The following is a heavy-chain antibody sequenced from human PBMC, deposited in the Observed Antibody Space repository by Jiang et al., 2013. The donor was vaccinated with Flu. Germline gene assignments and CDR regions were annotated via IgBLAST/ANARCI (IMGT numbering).Heavy chain of an antibody. J-gene: IGHJ6*02. V-gene: IGHV4-59*08. D-gene: IGHD2-21*02. CDR2: IHNSGTT. CDR3: ARSYCGGDCYSMFGYSYYGMDV. CDR1: SGSISSHY. Sequence: GLVKPSETLALTCTVSSGSISSHYWSWIRQPPGKGLEWIGYIHNSGTTNYNPSLKSRVTISIDTSTNQFSLKLISVTAPDTAVYYCARSYCGGDCYSMFGYSYYGMDVWGQGTTVTVSS.